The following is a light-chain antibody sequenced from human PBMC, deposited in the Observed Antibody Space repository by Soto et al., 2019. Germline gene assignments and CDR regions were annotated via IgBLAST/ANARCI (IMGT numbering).Light chain of an antibody. J-gene: IGKJ1*01. Sequence: EIVLTQSPATLSLSPGERATLSCRASQSVFTSLAWFQQKPGQAPKLLISDTSNRATGIPARFSGSGSGTDFTLTISSLQPDDFATYYCQHYTTYSPWSFGQGTKVDI. V-gene: IGKV3-11*01. CDR3: QHYTTYSPWS. CDR2: DTS. CDR1: QSVFTS.